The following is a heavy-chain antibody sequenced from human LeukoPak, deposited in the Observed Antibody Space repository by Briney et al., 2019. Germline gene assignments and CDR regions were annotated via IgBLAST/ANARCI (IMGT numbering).Heavy chain of an antibody. CDR2: IYTSGST. V-gene: IGHV4-4*07. CDR1: GGSISSYY. D-gene: IGHD6-19*01. CDR3: ARVGRQWLVTDY. Sequence: PSETLSLTCTVSGGSISSYYWSWIRQPAGKGLEWIGRIYTSGSTNYNPSLKSRVTISVDKSKNQFSLKLSSVTAADTAVYYCARVGRQWLVTDYWGQGTLVTVSS. J-gene: IGHJ4*02.